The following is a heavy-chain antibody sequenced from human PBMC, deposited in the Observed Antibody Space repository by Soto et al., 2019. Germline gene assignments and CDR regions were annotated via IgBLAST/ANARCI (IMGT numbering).Heavy chain of an antibody. J-gene: IGHJ4*02. D-gene: IGHD1-1*01. CDR3: AKSLYNDNGGPNDH. CDR1: GFTFSSYD. V-gene: IGHV3-23*01. CDR2: FSFYGRRDNT. Sequence: EVQLLESGGGLVQPGGSLRLSCVGSGFTFSSYDMTWVRQAPGKGLEWVSSFSFYGRRDNTYYADSVKGRFTIFRDNSRNTVYLQMDNLRVEDTAVYYCAKSLYNDNGGPNDHCGQGTLVTVSS.